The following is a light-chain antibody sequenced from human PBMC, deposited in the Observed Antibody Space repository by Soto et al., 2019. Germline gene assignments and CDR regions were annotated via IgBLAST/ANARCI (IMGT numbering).Light chain of an antibody. J-gene: IGLJ1*01. CDR3: FSYTGSSTSLFV. CDR1: SRDIGTSNL. V-gene: IGLV2-23*02. Sequence: QSVLPQPASVSGSPGQSITISCTGTSRDIGTSNLVSWYQQYPGKAPKLMIYEVTKRPSGISSRFSGSKSGNTASLTISGLQPEDEADYYCFSYTGSSTSLFVFGTGTKVTVL. CDR2: EVT.